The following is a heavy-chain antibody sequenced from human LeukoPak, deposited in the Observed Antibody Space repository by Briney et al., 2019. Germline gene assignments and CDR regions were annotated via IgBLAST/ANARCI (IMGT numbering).Heavy chain of an antibody. CDR2: MNPNSGGT. D-gene: IGHD2-15*01. CDR1: GYTFTSYD. V-gene: IGHV1-2*02. CDR3: ARGPAATPFDY. J-gene: IGHJ4*02. Sequence: ASVKVSCKASGYTFTSYDINWVRQATGQGLEWMGWMNPNSGGTNYAQKFQGRVTMTRDTSISTAYMELSRLRSDDTAVYYCARGPAATPFDYWGQGTLVTVSS.